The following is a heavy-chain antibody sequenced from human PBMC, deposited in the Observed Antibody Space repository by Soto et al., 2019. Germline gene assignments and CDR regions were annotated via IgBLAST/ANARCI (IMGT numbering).Heavy chain of an antibody. CDR3: AREEAAATPNWFDP. CDR2: IYYSGST. CDR1: GGSISSSSYY. D-gene: IGHD2-2*01. J-gene: IGHJ5*02. Sequence: SETLSLTCTVSGGSISSSSYYWGWIRQPPGKGLEWIGSIYYSGSTYYNPSLKSRVTISVDTSKNQFSLKLSSVTAADTAVYYCAREEAAATPNWFDPWGQGTLVTVSS. V-gene: IGHV4-39*02.